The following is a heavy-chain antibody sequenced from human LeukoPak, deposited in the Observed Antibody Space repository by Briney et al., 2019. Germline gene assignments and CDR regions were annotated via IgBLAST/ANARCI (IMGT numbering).Heavy chain of an antibody. V-gene: IGHV4-34*01. CDR1: GGSFSGHY. D-gene: IGHD2-2*01. CDR3: ARSYCSSTSCYAVGGGWFDP. CDR2: INHSGST. Sequence: KASETLSLTCAVYGGSFSGHYWSWIRQPPGKGLEWIGEINHSGSTNYNPSLKSRVTISVDTSKNQFSLKLSSVTAADTAVYYCARSYCSSTSCYAVGGGWFDPWGQGTLVTVSS. J-gene: IGHJ5*02.